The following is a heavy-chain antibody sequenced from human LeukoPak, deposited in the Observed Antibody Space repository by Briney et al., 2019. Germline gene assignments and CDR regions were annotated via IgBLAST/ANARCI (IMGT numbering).Heavy chain of an antibody. V-gene: IGHV4-38-2*02. CDR1: GYSISSGYY. J-gene: IGHJ4*02. CDR3: ARSRYYSSGIFDY. D-gene: IGHD6-25*01. CDR2: IYHSGST. Sequence: SETLSLTCTVSGYSISSGYYWGWIRQPPGKGLEWIGSIYHSGSTYYNPSLKSRVTISVDTSKNQFSLKLSSVTAADTAVYYCARSRYYSSGIFDYWGQGTLVTVSS.